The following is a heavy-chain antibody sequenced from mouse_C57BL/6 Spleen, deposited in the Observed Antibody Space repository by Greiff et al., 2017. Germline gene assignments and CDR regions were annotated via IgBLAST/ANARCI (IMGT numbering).Heavy chain of an antibody. J-gene: IGHJ3*01. CDR3: AIFSDDYDWFAY. V-gene: IGHV1-74*01. CDR1: GYTFTSYW. CDR2: IHPSDSDT. Sequence: QVQLQQPGAELVKPGASVKVSCKASGYTFTSYWMHWVKQRPGQGLEWIGRIHPSDSDTNYNQKFKGKATLTVDKSSSTAYMQLSSLTSEDSAVYYCAIFSDDYDWFAYWGQGTLVTVSA. D-gene: IGHD2-4*01.